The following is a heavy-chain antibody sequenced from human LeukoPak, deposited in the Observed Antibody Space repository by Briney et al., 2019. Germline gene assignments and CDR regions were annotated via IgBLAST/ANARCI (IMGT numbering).Heavy chain of an antibody. V-gene: IGHV3-23*01. J-gene: IGHJ3*02. Sequence: GGSLRLSCAASGFTFSSYAMSWVRQAPGKGLEWVSSISGSGNRTYYADSVKGRFTISRDNSKNTLFLQMNSLRAEDTAVYYCAKSRAYGDYVGDAFDIWGQGTMVTVSS. D-gene: IGHD4-17*01. CDR1: GFTFSSYA. CDR3: AKSRAYGDYVGDAFDI. CDR2: ISGSGNRT.